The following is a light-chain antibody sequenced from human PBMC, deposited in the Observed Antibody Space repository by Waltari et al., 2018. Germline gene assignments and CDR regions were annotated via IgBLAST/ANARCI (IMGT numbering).Light chain of an antibody. CDR1: QSFTRY. CDR2: DAS. J-gene: IGKJ1*01. CDR3: QHYVSFPVT. Sequence: EIVLTQSPVPLSVSPGERDTLSCRASQSFTRYLAWYQHRPGQAPRLLIYDASTRAAGVADRFSGSGSGTDFSLTISSLEPEDFAVYYCQHYVSFPVTFGQGTRVEIK. V-gene: IGKV3-20*01.